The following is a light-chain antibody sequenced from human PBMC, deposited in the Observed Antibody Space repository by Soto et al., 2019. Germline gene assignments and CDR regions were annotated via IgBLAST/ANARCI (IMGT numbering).Light chain of an antibody. V-gene: IGLV2-23*01. Sequence: QSVLTQPASVSGSPGQSITISCTGTSSDVGSYNLVSWYQQHPGKAPKLMIYEGSKGPSGVSNRFSGSKSGNTASLTISGLQAEDEADYYCCSYAGSSTYVFGTGTKLTVL. CDR3: CSYAGSSTYV. J-gene: IGLJ1*01. CDR1: SSDVGSYNL. CDR2: EGS.